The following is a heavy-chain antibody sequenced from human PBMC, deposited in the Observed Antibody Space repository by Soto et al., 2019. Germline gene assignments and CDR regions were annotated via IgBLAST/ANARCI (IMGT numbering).Heavy chain of an antibody. Sequence: EVQLLESGGGLVQPGGSLGLACAASGFTFSSYAMNWVGEAPGKGLEWVSAISGRGGSTYYADSVKGRFTISRDNSKNTLYLQVNSLRAEDTALYYCAKVGGTSHPPIPVDDWGQGTLVTVSS. V-gene: IGHV3-23*01. CDR1: GFTFSSYA. CDR3: AKVGGTSHPPIPVDD. J-gene: IGHJ4*02. CDR2: ISGRGGST. D-gene: IGHD2-2*02.